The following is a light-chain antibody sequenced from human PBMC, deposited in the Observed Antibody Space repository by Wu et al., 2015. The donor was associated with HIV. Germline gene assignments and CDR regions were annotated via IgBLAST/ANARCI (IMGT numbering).Light chain of an antibody. CDR1: QSVIDNY. CDR3: QQYGSSPWT. Sequence: EIVLTQSPGTLSLSPGERATLSCRTSQSVIDNYLAWYQQKPGQAPRLLIYETFKRATGIPDRFSGSGSGTDFTLIISRLEPEDFALYSCQQYGSSPWTFGQGT. V-gene: IGKV3-20*01. J-gene: IGKJ1*01. CDR2: ETF.